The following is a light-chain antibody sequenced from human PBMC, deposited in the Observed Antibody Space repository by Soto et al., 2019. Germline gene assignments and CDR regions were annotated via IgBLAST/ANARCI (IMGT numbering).Light chain of an antibody. Sequence: ERVMTQSPATLSVSPGERATLSCRASQSVSRNFAWYQQIPGQAPRLLIYGASTRATGIPARFSGSGSGKEFTLTISSLQSEDFAVYYCQQYNDWPRTCGQGTKVEIK. V-gene: IGKV3-15*01. J-gene: IGKJ1*01. CDR3: QQYNDWPRT. CDR2: GAS. CDR1: QSVSRN.